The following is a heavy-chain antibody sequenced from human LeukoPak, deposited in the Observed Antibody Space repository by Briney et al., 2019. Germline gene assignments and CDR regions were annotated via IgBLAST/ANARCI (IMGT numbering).Heavy chain of an antibody. Sequence: GESLKISCKGSGYSFTSYWIGWVRRMPGKGLEWMGIIYPGDSDTRYSPSFQGQVTISADKSISTAYLQWSSLKASDTAMYYCARLPCSSGCSSRGWFDPWGQGTLVTVSS. D-gene: IGHD6-19*01. CDR2: IYPGDSDT. J-gene: IGHJ5*02. CDR1: GYSFTSYW. V-gene: IGHV5-51*01. CDR3: ARLPCSSGCSSRGWFDP.